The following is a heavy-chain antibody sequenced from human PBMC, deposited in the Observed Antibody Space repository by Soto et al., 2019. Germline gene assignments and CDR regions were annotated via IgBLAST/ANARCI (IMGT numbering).Heavy chain of an antibody. V-gene: IGHV3-21*01. Sequence: EVQVVAAGGGLVKTGGSLRLSCAASGFTFSSYSMNWVRQAPGKGLEWVSSISSSSSYIYYAESVKGRFTISRDNAKNALYLQMKSLGAEDTGVYYCARDWSGYWGQGTLVTVSS. J-gene: IGHJ4*02. CDR2: ISSSSSYI. CDR3: ARDWSGY. D-gene: IGHD2-8*02. CDR1: GFTFSSYS.